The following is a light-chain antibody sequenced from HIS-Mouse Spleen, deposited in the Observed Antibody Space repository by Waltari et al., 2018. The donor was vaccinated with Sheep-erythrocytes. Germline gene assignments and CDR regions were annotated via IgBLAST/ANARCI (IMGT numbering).Light chain of an antibody. Sequence: QSALTQPRSVSGSPGQSVTISCTGTSSDVGGYNYVSWYQPHPGKAPKLMIYEVSNRPSGVSNRFSGSKSGNTASLTISGLQAEDEADYYCSSYTSSSTVVFGGGTKLTVL. CDR2: EVS. CDR1: SSDVGGYNY. CDR3: SSYTSSSTVV. V-gene: IGLV2-14*01. J-gene: IGLJ2*01.